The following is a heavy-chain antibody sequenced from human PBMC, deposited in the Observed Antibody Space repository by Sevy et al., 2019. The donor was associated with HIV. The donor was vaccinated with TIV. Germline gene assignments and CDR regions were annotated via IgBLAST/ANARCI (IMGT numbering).Heavy chain of an antibody. CDR3: ARDYGSGSFSFDY. CDR2: ISSSSSYI. D-gene: IGHD3-10*01. V-gene: IGHV3-21*01. CDR1: GFTFSSYS. J-gene: IGHJ4*02. Sequence: GGSLRLSCAASGFTFSSYSMNWVRQAPGKGLEWVSSISSSSSYIYYADSVKGRFTISRDNAKNSLYLQMNSLRAEDKAVYYCARDYGSGSFSFDYWGQGTLVTVSS.